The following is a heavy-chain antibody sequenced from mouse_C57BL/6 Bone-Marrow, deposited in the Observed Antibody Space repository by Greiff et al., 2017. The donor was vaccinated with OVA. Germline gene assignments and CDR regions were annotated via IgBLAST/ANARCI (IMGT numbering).Heavy chain of an antibody. CDR1: GYTFTSYG. CDR2: IYPRSGNT. V-gene: IGHV1-81*01. J-gene: IGHJ3*01. CDR3: ARCYYGSPWFAY. D-gene: IGHD1-1*01. Sequence: VQLQQSGAELARPGASVKLSCKASGYTFTSYGISWVKQRTGQGLEWIGEIYPRSGNTYYNEKFKGKATLTADKSSSTAYMELRSLTSEDSAVYFCARCYYGSPWFAYWGQGTLVTVSA.